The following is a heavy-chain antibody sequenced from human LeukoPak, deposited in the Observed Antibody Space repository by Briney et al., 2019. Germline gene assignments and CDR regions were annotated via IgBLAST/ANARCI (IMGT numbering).Heavy chain of an antibody. CDR2: IYPGDSDT. Sequence: GESLKISCKSSGYSYTSYWIGWVRQMPGKGLEWMGIIYPGDSDTRYSRSFQGQVTISADKSLRTAYLQWRSLKASDTAMYYCARPRSSSWYLFDYRGQGTLVTVSS. CDR1: GYSYTSYW. D-gene: IGHD6-13*01. CDR3: ARPRSSSWYLFDY. V-gene: IGHV5-51*01. J-gene: IGHJ4*02.